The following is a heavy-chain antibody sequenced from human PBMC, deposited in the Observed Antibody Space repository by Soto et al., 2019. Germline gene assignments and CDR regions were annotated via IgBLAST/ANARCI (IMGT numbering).Heavy chain of an antibody. Sequence: PGGSLRLSCAASGFTFSSYGMHWVRQAPGKGLEWVAVISYDGSNKYYADSVKGRFTISRDNSKNTLYLQMNSLRAEDTAVYYCAKEFNAGSYYDFWSGYYTRREGYGMDVWGQGTTVTVSS. CDR2: ISYDGSNK. CDR3: AKEFNAGSYYDFWSGYYTRREGYGMDV. V-gene: IGHV3-30*18. CDR1: GFTFSSYG. D-gene: IGHD3-3*01. J-gene: IGHJ6*02.